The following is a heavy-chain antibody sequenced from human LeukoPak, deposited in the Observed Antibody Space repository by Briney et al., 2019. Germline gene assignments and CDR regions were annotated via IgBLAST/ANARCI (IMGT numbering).Heavy chain of an antibody. Sequence: TGGSLRLSCAASGFTVSSNYMSWVRQAPGKGLEWVSVLYSGGTTYYADSVKGRFTISRDNSKNTLYPQMNSLRAEDTAVYYCVGSYYPAPFDYWGQGSLVTVSS. CDR2: LYSGGTT. CDR3: VGSYYPAPFDY. V-gene: IGHV3-53*01. CDR1: GFTVSSNY. J-gene: IGHJ4*02. D-gene: IGHD3-10*01.